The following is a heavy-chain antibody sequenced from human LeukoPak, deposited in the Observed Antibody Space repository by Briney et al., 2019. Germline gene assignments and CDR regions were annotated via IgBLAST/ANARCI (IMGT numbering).Heavy chain of an antibody. D-gene: IGHD5-18*01. CDR1: GFTFSSYS. Sequence: GGSLRLSCAASGFTFSSYSMNWVRQAPGKGLEWVSAISGSGGSTYYADSVKGRFTISRDNSKNTLYLQMNSLRAEDTAVYYCAEVHVDTAMDSFFDYWGQGTLVTVSS. V-gene: IGHV3-23*01. J-gene: IGHJ4*02. CDR2: ISGSGGST. CDR3: AEVHVDTAMDSFFDY.